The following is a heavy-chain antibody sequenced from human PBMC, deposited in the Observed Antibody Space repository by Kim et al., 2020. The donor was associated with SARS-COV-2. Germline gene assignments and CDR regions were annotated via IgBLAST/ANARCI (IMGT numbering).Heavy chain of an antibody. Sequence: SVKGRFTISRDNSKNTLYLQMNSLRAEDTAVYYCAKTLWFGELLLGGFDYWGQGTLVTVSS. V-gene: IGHV3-23*01. CDR3: AKTLWFGELLLGGFDY. J-gene: IGHJ4*02. D-gene: IGHD3-10*01.